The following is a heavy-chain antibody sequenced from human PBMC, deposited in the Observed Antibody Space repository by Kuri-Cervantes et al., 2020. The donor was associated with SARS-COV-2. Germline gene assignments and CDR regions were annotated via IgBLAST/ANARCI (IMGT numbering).Heavy chain of an antibody. V-gene: IGHV1-18*01. D-gene: IGHD6-13*01. CDR3: AKVGSSRWRQYDY. Sequence: ASVKVSCKASGYTFTSYGISWVRQAPGQGLEWMGWISAYNGNTNYAQKLQGRVTMARDTSTSTVYMELSSLTSEDTAVYYCAKVGSSRWRQYDYWGQGTLVTVSS. CDR2: ISAYNGNT. J-gene: IGHJ4*02. CDR1: GYTFTSYG.